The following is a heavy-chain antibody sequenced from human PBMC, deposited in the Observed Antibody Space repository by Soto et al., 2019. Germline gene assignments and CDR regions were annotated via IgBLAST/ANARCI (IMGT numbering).Heavy chain of an antibody. CDR2: IYYSGST. J-gene: IGHJ4*02. CDR3: ARRYGGNLDY. Sequence: PSETLSLTCTVSGGSISNFYWSWIRQPPGKGLEWIGYIYYSGSTNYNPSLKSRVTISVDTSKNQFSLKLSSVTAADTAVYYCARRYGGNLDYWGQGTLVNSPQ. V-gene: IGHV4-59*08. D-gene: IGHD1-26*01. CDR1: GGSISNFY.